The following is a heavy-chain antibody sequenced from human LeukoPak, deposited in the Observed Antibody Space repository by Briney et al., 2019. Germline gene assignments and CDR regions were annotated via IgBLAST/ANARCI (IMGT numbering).Heavy chain of an antibody. V-gene: IGHV3-66*01. CDR3: ARGDFWSAYYNA. CDR1: GCTVSNNY. Sequence: GGSLRLSCAVSGCTVSNNYMSWVRQAPGKGLEWVSIIYSGNTTYHADSLKGRFTISRDNSRNTLHLQMNSLRAEDTAVYYCARGDFWSAYYNAWGQGALVTVSS. CDR2: IYSGNTT. D-gene: IGHD3-3*01. J-gene: IGHJ5*02.